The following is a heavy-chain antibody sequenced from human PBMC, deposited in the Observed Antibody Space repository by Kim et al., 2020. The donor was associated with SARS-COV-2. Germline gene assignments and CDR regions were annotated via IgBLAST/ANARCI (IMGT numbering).Heavy chain of an antibody. CDR1: GFTFSSYG. CDR2: IWYDGSNK. J-gene: IGHJ4*02. CDR3: ARDRGGYSYGNFDY. V-gene: IGHV3-33*01. D-gene: IGHD5-18*01. Sequence: GGSLRLSCAASGFTFSSYGMHWVRQAPGKGLEWVAVIWYDGSNKYYADSVKGRFTISRDNSKNTLYLQMNSLRAEDTAVYYCARDRGGYSYGNFDYWGQGTLVTVSS.